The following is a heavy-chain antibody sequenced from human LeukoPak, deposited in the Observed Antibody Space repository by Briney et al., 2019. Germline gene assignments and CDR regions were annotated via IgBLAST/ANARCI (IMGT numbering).Heavy chain of an antibody. Sequence: ASVKVSCKASGYTFTGYYMHWVRQAPGQGLEWMGWINPNSGGTNYAQKFQGRVTMTRDTSISTAYMELRSLRSDDTAVYYCARDYMVRGVIDRWFDPWGQGTLVTVSS. D-gene: IGHD3-10*01. CDR3: ARDYMVRGVIDRWFDP. CDR2: INPNSGGT. V-gene: IGHV1-2*02. CDR1: GYTFTGYY. J-gene: IGHJ5*02.